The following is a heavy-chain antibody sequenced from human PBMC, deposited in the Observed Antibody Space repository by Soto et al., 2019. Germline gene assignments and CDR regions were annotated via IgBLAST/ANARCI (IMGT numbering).Heavy chain of an antibody. Sequence: VASVKVSCKASGGTFSSYAISWVRQAPGQGLEWMGGIIPILGTANYAQKFQGRVTITADESTSTAYMELSSLRSEDTAVYYCAKGDYCSGGSCKLYYYYGMDVWGQGTTVTVSS. CDR3: AKGDYCSGGSCKLYYYYGMDV. V-gene: IGHV1-69*13. D-gene: IGHD2-15*01. CDR2: IIPILGTA. CDR1: GGTFSSYA. J-gene: IGHJ6*02.